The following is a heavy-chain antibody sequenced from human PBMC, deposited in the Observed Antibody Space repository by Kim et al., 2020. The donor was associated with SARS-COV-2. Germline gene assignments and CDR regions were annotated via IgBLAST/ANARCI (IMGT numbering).Heavy chain of an antibody. D-gene: IGHD1-26*01. Sequence: DNASTARGRSTISRDNSKNTLLLQMNSLRADATAIYYCAKDIWDFSGNDYWGQGTLVTVSS. CDR3: AKDIWDFSGNDY. J-gene: IGHJ4*02. V-gene: IGHV3-23*01.